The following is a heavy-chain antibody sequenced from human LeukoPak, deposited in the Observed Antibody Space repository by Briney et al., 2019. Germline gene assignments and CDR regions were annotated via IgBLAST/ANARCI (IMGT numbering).Heavy chain of an antibody. CDR2: INAGNGNT. Sequence: GASVKVSCKASEYTFTSYAMHWVRQAPGQRLEWMGWINAGNGNTNYAQKLQGRVTMTTDTSTSTAYMELRSLRSDDTAVYYCAREVVSSGWYRWFDPWGQGTLVTVSS. CDR1: EYTFTSYA. CDR3: AREVVSSGWYRWFDP. D-gene: IGHD6-19*01. J-gene: IGHJ5*02. V-gene: IGHV1-3*01.